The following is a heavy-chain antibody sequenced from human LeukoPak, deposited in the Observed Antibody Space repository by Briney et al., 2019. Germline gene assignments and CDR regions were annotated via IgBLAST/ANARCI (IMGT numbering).Heavy chain of an antibody. Sequence: WIRQPPGKGLEWVSGINWNGGSTGYADSVKGRFTISRDNAKNSLYLQMNSLRAEDTALYYCARLGTRYCTSTSCHSQFDFWGQGTLVTVSS. V-gene: IGHV3-20*03. J-gene: IGHJ4*02. CDR2: INWNGGST. CDR3: ARLGTRYCTSTSCHSQFDF. D-gene: IGHD2-2*01.